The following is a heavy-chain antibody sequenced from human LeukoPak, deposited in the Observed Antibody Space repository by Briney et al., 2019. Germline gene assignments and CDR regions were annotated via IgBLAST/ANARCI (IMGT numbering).Heavy chain of an antibody. CDR2: ISSNGGST. V-gene: IGHV3-64*04. J-gene: IGHJ4*02. Sequence: GGSLRLSCSASGFTFSSYAMHWVRQAPGKGLEYVSAISSNGGSTYYADSVKGRSTISRDNSKNTVYLQVNSLRAEDTAVYYCAKSPYDHWGQGTLVTVSS. CDR3: AKSPYDH. CDR1: GFTFSSYA.